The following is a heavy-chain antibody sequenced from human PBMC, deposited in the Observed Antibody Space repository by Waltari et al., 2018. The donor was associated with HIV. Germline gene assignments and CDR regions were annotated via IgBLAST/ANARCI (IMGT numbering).Heavy chain of an antibody. CDR1: GYTFTSYG. J-gene: IGHJ5*02. CDR3: ARILTGREPPKGRFDP. CDR2: ISAYNGNT. V-gene: IGHV1-18*01. D-gene: IGHD3-9*01. Sequence: QVQLVQSGAEVTKPGASVKVSCKASGYTFTSYGISWVRQAPGQGLEWMGGISAYNGNTNYAQKLQGRVTMTTDTSTSTAYMELRSLRSDDTAVYYCARILTGREPPKGRFDPWGQGTLVTVSS.